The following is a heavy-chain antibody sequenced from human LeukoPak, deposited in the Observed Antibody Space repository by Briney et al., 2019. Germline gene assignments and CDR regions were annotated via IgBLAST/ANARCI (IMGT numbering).Heavy chain of an antibody. CDR3: AMLTLAAAGTSFDY. CDR1: GFTFSSYS. Sequence: GGSLRLSCAASGFTFSSYSMNWVRQAPGKGLEWVSSITTSSSYIYYADSVKGRFTISRDNAKNSLYLQMNSLRAEDTAVYYCAMLTLAAAGTSFDYWGQGTLVTVSS. V-gene: IGHV3-21*01. J-gene: IGHJ4*02. CDR2: ITTSSSYI. D-gene: IGHD6-13*01.